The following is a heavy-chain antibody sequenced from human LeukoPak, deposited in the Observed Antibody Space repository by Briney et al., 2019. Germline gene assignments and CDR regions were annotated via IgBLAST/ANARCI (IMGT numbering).Heavy chain of an antibody. CDR3: ARGPYDSSGYYSFDY. Sequence: SQTLSLTCTVSGGSISSGDYYWSWIRQHPGKGLEWIGYIYYSGSTYYNPSLKSRVTISVDTSKNQFSLKLSSVTAADTAVYYCARGPYDSSGYYSFDYWGQGTLVTVSS. J-gene: IGHJ4*02. D-gene: IGHD3-22*01. V-gene: IGHV4-31*03. CDR2: IYYSGST. CDR1: GGSISSGDYY.